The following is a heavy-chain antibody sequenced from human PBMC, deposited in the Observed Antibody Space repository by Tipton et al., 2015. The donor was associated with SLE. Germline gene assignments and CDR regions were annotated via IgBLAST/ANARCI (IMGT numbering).Heavy chain of an antibody. CDR1: GGSISRYY. V-gene: IGHV4-59*12. CDR2: IYYSGTT. Sequence: GLVKPSETLSLTCSVSGGSISRYYCSWIRQPPGKGLEWIGFIYYSGTTNYNPSLGSRVTMSVDTSKTQFSLTVSSVTAADTAMYYCGTSGWGHDYWGQGTLVTVSS. J-gene: IGHJ4*02. CDR3: GTSGWGHDY. D-gene: IGHD3-10*01.